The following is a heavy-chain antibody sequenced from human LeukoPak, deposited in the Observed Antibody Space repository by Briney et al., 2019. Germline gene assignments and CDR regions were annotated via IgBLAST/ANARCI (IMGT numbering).Heavy chain of an antibody. D-gene: IGHD6-13*01. CDR3: AKEPGIAAAGPHDY. CDR2: ISGSGGST. V-gene: IGHV3-23*01. CDR1: GFTFSSYA. Sequence: GGSLRLSCAASGFTFSSYAMSWVRQAPGKGXXXXXXISGSGGSTYYADSVKGRFTISRDNSKNTLYLQMNSLRAEDTAVYYCAKEPGIAAAGPHDYWGQETLVTVSS. J-gene: IGHJ4*02.